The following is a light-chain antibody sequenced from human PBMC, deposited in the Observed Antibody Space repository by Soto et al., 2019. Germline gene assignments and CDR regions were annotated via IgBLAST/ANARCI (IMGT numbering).Light chain of an antibody. CDR3: QQYHRNPRT. V-gene: IGKV3-20*01. J-gene: IGKJ1*01. CDR1: QGVSSSY. Sequence: EIVLTQSPGTLSLSPGERATLSCRASQGVSSSYSAWYQQKPGQAPRLLIYGASSKTTGIPDRFSGSGSGTDVTITISSMQPEDFETYYCQQYHRNPRTFGQGTKVDIK. CDR2: GAS.